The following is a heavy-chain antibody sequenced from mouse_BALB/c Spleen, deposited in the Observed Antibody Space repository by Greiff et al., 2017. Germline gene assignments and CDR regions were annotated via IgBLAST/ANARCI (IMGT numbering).Heavy chain of an antibody. CDR2: IAPGSGST. Sequence: DLVKPGASVKLSCKASGYTFTSYWINWIKQRPGQGLEWIGRIAPGSGSTYYNEMFKGKATLTVDTSSSTAYIQLSSLSSEDSAVYFYARGGYYGRSMDYWGQGTSVTVSS. CDR3: ARGGYYGRSMDY. D-gene: IGHD1-1*02. V-gene: IGHV1S41*01. CDR1: GYTFTSYW. J-gene: IGHJ4*01.